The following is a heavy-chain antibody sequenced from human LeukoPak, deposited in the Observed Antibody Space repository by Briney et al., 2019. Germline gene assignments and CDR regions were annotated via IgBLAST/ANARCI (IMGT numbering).Heavy chain of an antibody. CDR2: ISDNGGNT. CDR1: GFTFSIYG. V-gene: IGHV3-23*01. Sequence: GGSLRLSCAASGFTFSIYGMGWVRQAPGKGLEWVSSISDNGGNTYYADSAKGRFTISRDNSKNTLYLQMTSLRAEDTAVYYCARHYGSGSYYPSYWGQGTLVTVSS. D-gene: IGHD1-26*01. CDR3: ARHYGSGSYYPSY. J-gene: IGHJ4*02.